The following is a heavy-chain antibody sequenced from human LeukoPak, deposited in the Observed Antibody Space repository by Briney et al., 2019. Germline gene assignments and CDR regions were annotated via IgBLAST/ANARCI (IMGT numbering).Heavy chain of an antibody. CDR1: GFTFSSYT. CDR2: ISSGSSYI. CDR3: AKTIAVAANCYFDY. Sequence: PGGSLRLSCAASGFTFSSYTMNWVRQAPGKGLEWVSSISSGSSYIYYADSLKGRFTISRDNAKNSLYLHMNSLRAEDTAVYYCAKTIAVAANCYFDYWGQGTLVTVSS. J-gene: IGHJ4*02. V-gene: IGHV3-21*01. D-gene: IGHD6-19*01.